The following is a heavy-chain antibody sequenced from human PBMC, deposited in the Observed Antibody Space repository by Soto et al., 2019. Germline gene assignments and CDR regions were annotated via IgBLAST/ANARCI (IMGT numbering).Heavy chain of an antibody. Sequence: VQLVESGGGLVKPGGSLRLSCAASGFTFSSYSMNWVRQAPGKGLEWVSSISSSSSYIYYADSVKGRFTISRDNAKNSLYLQMNSLRAEDTAVYYCARGYYDILTGYPLDYWGQGTLVTVSS. J-gene: IGHJ4*02. D-gene: IGHD3-9*01. CDR2: ISSSSSYI. V-gene: IGHV3-21*01. CDR1: GFTFSSYS. CDR3: ARGYYDILTGYPLDY.